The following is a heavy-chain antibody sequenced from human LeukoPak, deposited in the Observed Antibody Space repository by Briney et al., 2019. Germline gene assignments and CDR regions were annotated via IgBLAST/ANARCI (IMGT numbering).Heavy chain of an antibody. Sequence: GGSLRLSCAASGFTFSSYAMSWVRQAPGMGLEWVSAISGSGGSTYYADSVKGRFTISRDNSKNTLYLQMNSLRAEDTAVYYCTKDGYCSGGSCYSTPFDYWGQGTLVTVSS. V-gene: IGHV3-23*01. CDR2: ISGSGGST. CDR1: GFTFSSYA. D-gene: IGHD2-15*01. CDR3: TKDGYCSGGSCYSTPFDY. J-gene: IGHJ4*02.